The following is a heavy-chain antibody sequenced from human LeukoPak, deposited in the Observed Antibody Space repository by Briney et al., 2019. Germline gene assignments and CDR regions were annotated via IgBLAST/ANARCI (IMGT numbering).Heavy chain of an antibody. V-gene: IGHV1-18*01. CDR3: ARDDSPRTVTLPGY. Sequence: ASVKVSCKASGYTFTSYGISWVRQAPGQGLEWMGWISAYNGNTNYAQKLQGRVTMTTDTSTSTAYMELRSLRSDDTAVYYCARDDSPRTVTLPGYWGQGTLVTVSS. CDR1: GYTFTSYG. CDR2: ISAYNGNT. J-gene: IGHJ4*02. D-gene: IGHD4-11*01.